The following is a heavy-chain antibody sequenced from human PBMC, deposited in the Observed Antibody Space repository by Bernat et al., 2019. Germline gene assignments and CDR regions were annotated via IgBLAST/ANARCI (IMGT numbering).Heavy chain of an antibody. CDR1: GFTFSSYG. CDR2: INSDGSSA. CDR3: AREAFGALATPDY. D-gene: IGHD3-10*01. Sequence: VQLVESGGGVVQPGRSLRLSCAASGFTFSSYGMHWVRQAPGKGLVWVSRINSDGSSASYADSVKGRFTISRDNAKNTLYLQMNSLRAEDTAVYYCAREAFGALATPDYWGQGTLVTVSS. J-gene: IGHJ4*02. V-gene: IGHV3-74*01.